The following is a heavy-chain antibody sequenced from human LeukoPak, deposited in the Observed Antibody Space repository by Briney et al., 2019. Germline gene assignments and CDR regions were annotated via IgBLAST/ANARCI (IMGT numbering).Heavy chain of an antibody. CDR2: ISGSGGST. J-gene: IGHJ4*02. V-gene: IGHV3-23*01. CDR1: GFTFSSYA. Sequence: GGSLRLSCAASGFTFSSYAMSWVRQAPGKGLEWVSAISGSGGSTYYADSVKGRFTISRDNSKNTLYLQMNSLRAEDTAVYYCAKGPSGYSYGLVDYWGQGTLVTVSS. CDR3: AKGPSGYSYGLVDY. D-gene: IGHD5-18*01.